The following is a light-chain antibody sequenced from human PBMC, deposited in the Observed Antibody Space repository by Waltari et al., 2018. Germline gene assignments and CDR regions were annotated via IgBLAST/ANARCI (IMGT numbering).Light chain of an antibody. J-gene: IGKJ4*01. V-gene: IGKV1-5*03. Sequence: DIQMTQSPSTLSAYVGDRVIITCRASQSVKNNLAWYQQKPGKAPKVLVHKSSRLESGVPSRCSGSGYGTEFTLTISLLQPDDFATYYCQEYDSLPVTFGGGTKVEIK. CDR2: KSS. CDR1: QSVKNN. CDR3: QEYDSLPVT.